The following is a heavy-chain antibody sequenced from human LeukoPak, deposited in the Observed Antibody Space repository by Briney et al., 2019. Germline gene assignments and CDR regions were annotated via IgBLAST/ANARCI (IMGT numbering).Heavy chain of an antibody. D-gene: IGHD2-8*02. CDR1: GYSFSSYW. V-gene: IGHV5-10-1*01. Sequence: GESLKISCKGSGYSFSSYWISWVRQMPGKGLECMGRIDPGDSFTNYRPSLEGRVTISADKSLSTVYLQWSSLKASDTAIYYCARDGGGVSSWVSHWGQGTLVTVSS. CDR2: IDPGDSFT. J-gene: IGHJ4*02. CDR3: ARDGGGVSSWVSH.